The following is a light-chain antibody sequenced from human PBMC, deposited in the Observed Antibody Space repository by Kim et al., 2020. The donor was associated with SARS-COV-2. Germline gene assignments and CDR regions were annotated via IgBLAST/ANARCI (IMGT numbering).Light chain of an antibody. Sequence: IVMTQSPDSLAVSLGERATINCKSNHTVLYSSNSKNYLAWYQQKPGQPPKLLIYWASTRESGVPDRFSGSGSGTDFTLTISGLQAEDVAVYYCQQSYSIPLTFGGGTKVDIK. CDR1: HTVLYSSNSKNY. J-gene: IGKJ4*01. V-gene: IGKV4-1*01. CDR3: QQSYSIPLT. CDR2: WAS.